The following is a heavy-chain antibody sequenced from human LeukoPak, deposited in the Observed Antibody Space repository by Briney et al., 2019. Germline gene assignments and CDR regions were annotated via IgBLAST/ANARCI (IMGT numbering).Heavy chain of an antibody. D-gene: IGHD3-3*01. CDR2: TYYRSKWYN. CDR3: ARAPNYDFWSGYNC. Sequence: SQTLSLTCAISGDSVSSNSAAWNWIRQSQSRGLEWLGRTYYRSKWYNDYAVSVKSRITINPDTSKNQFSLQLNSVTPEDTAVYYCARAPNYDFWSGYNCWGQGTLVTVSS. V-gene: IGHV6-1*01. CDR1: GDSVSSNSAA. J-gene: IGHJ4*02.